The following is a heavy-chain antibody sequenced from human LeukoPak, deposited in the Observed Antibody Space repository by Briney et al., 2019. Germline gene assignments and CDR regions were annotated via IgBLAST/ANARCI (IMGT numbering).Heavy chain of an antibody. CDR1: GGSFSGYY. V-gene: IGHV4-34*01. D-gene: IGHD2-2*01. J-gene: IGHJ4*02. CDR3: ARGVKRYQRLLVFDY. Sequence: SATVSLMCAVYGGSFSGYYWSWIRQPPGKGRECIGEINHRGSTNYDPSRKSRVTISVDTSKNQFSLKLSSVTAADTAVYYCARGVKRYQRLLVFDYWGQGTLVTVSS. CDR2: INHRGST.